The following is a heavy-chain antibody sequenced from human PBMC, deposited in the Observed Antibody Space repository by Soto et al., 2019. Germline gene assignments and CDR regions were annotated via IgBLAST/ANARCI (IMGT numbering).Heavy chain of an antibody. J-gene: IGHJ3*01. CDR1: GFTFSVFA. Sequence: EEQLLESGGGLVQRGGSLRLSCAASGFTFSVFAMSWVRQAPGKGLELVSTISGRGENTYYADSVKGRFTISRDNSKNALNLQMNGLRGEDTAVYYCAKDRGTGDYGVNAVELWGQGTMVTVSS. D-gene: IGHD7-27*01. CDR2: ISGRGENT. CDR3: AKDRGTGDYGVNAVEL. V-gene: IGHV3-23*01.